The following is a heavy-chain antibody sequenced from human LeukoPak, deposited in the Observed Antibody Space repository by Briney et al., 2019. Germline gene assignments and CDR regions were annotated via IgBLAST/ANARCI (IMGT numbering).Heavy chain of an antibody. CDR2: IYHSGST. CDR3: ARDGGSYSYFDY. CDR1: GYSISSGYY. Sequence: SETLSLTCTVSGYSISSGYYWGWIRQPPGKGLEWIRSIYHSGSTYYNPSLKSRVTISVDTSKNQFSLKLSSVTAADTAVYYCARDGGSYSYFDYWGQGTLVTVSS. J-gene: IGHJ4*02. V-gene: IGHV4-38-2*02. D-gene: IGHD1-26*01.